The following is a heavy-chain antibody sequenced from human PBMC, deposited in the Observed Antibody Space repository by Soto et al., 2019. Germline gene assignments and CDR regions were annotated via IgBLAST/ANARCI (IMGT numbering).Heavy chain of an antibody. D-gene: IGHD3-3*01. CDR2: INIDGNST. V-gene: IGHV3-74*01. CDR1: GFTFSSYV. CDR3: ARAAPGDFACMDV. Sequence: GGSLRLSCAASGFTFSSYVMHWVRQAPGKGLVWVSRINIDGNSTSYADSLKGRFTISRDNAKNTLYLQMNSLRAEDTAVYYCARAAPGDFACMDVSGQGTTVTVSS. J-gene: IGHJ6*02.